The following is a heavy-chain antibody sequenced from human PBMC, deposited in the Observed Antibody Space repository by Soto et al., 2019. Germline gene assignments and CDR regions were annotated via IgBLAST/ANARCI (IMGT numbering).Heavy chain of an antibody. CDR1: GFTFRTYT. CDR3: ARESEDLTSNFDY. V-gene: IGHV3-21*01. J-gene: IGHJ4*02. CDR2: IRGFSPYT. Sequence: EVQLVESGGGLVKPGGSLRLSCISSGFTFRTYTMNWVRQAPGKGLEWVSGIRGFSPYTFYAESVKGRFTISRDNAKNSLYLEMNSLRAEDTAVYYCARESEDLTSNFDYWGQGTLVTVSS.